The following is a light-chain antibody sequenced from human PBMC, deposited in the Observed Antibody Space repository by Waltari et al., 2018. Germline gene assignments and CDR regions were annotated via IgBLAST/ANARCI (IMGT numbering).Light chain of an antibody. CDR2: SAS. CDR3: QQHYGTEWT. Sequence: DIQLTQSPSFLSASVRDRVTITCRASQGISNYLAWYQQKPGKAPKLLIYSASTLQSGVPSRFSGSGSGTEFTLTISSLQAEDVAVYYCQQHYGTEWTFGQGTNVGIK. J-gene: IGKJ1*01. CDR1: QGISNY. V-gene: IGKV1-9*01.